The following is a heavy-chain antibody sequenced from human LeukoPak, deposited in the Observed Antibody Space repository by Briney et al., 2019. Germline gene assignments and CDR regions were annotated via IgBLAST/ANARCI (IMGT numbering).Heavy chain of an antibody. CDR1: GYTFTGYY. CDR3: ARDRRYYDSSGDFDY. D-gene: IGHD3-22*01. CDR2: INPNSGGT. J-gene: IGHJ4*02. Sequence: GASVKVSCKASGYTFTGYYMHWVRQAPGQGLEWMGWINPNSGGTNYAQKFQGRVTMTRDTSISTAYMGLSRLRSDDTAVYYCARDRRYYDSSGDFDYWGQGTLVTVSS. V-gene: IGHV1-2*02.